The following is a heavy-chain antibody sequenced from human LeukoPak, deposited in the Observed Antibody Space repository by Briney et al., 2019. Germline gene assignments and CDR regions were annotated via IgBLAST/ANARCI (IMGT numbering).Heavy chain of an antibody. Sequence: PGGSLRLSCTGSGFTFDDYAMYWVRQAPGKGLEGVSGISWNSGSMAYADSVKGRFTVSRDNARNSLYLEMSRLGLEDTALYYCTRGNYHNFLGNPSSYFDSWGQGTLVTVSS. CDR1: GFTFDDYA. V-gene: IGHV3-9*01. D-gene: IGHD1-7*01. J-gene: IGHJ4*02. CDR3: TRGNYHNFLGNPSSYFDS. CDR2: ISWNSGSM.